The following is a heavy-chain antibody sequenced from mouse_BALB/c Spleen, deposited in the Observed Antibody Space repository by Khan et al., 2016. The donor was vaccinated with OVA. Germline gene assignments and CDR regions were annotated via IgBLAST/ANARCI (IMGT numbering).Heavy chain of an antibody. Sequence: QVQLKQSGAELARPGASVKLSCKASGYTFTDYYINWVKQRTGQGLEWIGEIYPRSGNTYYNEKLKGKAPLTADKSSSIAYMQLISLTSEDSAVYFCARRNYFGYTCADWGQGTLVTVAA. D-gene: IGHD1-2*01. V-gene: IGHV1-77*01. CDR2: IYPRSGNT. CDR1: GYTFTDYY. CDR3: ARRNYFGYTCAD. J-gene: IGHJ3*01.